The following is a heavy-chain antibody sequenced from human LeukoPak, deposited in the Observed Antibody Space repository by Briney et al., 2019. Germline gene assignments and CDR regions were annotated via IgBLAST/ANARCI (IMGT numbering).Heavy chain of an antibody. J-gene: IGHJ4*02. D-gene: IGHD3-3*01. Sequence: GSLRLSCAASGLTFSSHWMHWVRQAPGKGLVWVSRITNDGSSTTYADSVKGRFTISRDNAKNMLYLQVNSLRAEDTAVYYCVSGSLQSGYNFDYWGQGALVTVSS. CDR2: ITNDGSST. CDR1: GLTFSSHW. CDR3: VSGSLQSGYNFDY. V-gene: IGHV3-74*01.